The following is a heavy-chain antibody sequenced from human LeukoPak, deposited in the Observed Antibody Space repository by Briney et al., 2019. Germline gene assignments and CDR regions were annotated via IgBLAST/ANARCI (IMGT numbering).Heavy chain of an antibody. CDR3: ARIKRGDITGTTPATIDY. CDR2: INHSGST. V-gene: IGHV4-34*01. CDR1: GGSFSGYY. D-gene: IGHD1-14*01. Sequence: SETLSLTYAVYGGSFSGYYWSWSRQPPGKGLEWIGEINHSGSTNYNPSLKSRVTMSVDTSKKQFSLKLGSVTAADTAVYYCARIKRGDITGTTPATIDYWGQGTLVTVSS. J-gene: IGHJ4*02.